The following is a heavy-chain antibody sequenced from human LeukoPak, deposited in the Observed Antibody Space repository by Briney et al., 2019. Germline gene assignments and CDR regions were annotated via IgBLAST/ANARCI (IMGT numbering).Heavy chain of an antibody. CDR1: GFTFSSYA. D-gene: IGHD3-10*01. Sequence: PGGSLRLSCAASGFTFSSYAVSWVRQAPGKGLEWVSAISGSGGSTYYADSVKGRSTISRDNSKNTLYLQMNSLRAEDTAVYYCAKDRGGYYGSGAFQFDYWGQGTLVTVSS. J-gene: IGHJ4*02. CDR2: ISGSGGST. V-gene: IGHV3-23*01. CDR3: AKDRGGYYGSGAFQFDY.